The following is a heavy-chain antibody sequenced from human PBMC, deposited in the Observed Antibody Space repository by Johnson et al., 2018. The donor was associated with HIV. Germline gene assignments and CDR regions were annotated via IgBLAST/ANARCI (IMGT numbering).Heavy chain of an antibody. D-gene: IGHD1-26*01. J-gene: IGHJ3*02. Sequence: QVQLVESGGDLVKPGGSLRLSCTASGFTFSDFYMSWIRQAPGKGLEWVSYISTSGSNIYYADSVRGRFTISRDNAKNSLYLQMNFLRPGDTAVYYCARFMGSTWSDASDIWGQGTMVIVSS. V-gene: IGHV3-11*04. CDR2: ISTSGSNI. CDR3: ARFMGSTWSDASDI. CDR1: GFTFSDFY.